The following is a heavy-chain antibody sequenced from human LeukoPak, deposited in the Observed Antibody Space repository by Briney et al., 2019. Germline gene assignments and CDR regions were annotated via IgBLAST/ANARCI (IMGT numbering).Heavy chain of an antibody. D-gene: IGHD3-10*01. J-gene: IGHJ4*02. Sequence: SVKVSCKASGYTFNSSYMHWVRQAPGQGLEWMGRIIPILGIANYAQKFQGRVTITADKSTSTAYMEPSSLRSEDTAVYYCAGLYSYGSGSLILWGQGTLVTVSS. CDR1: GYTFNSSY. CDR2: IIPILGIA. V-gene: IGHV1-69*02. CDR3: AGLYSYGSGSLIL.